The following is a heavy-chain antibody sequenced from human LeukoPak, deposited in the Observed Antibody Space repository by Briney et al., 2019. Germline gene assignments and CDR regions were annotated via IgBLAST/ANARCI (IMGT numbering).Heavy chain of an antibody. J-gene: IGHJ4*02. CDR1: GFTFSGSA. CDR2: IRSKANSYAT. Sequence: GGSLRLSCAASGFTFSGSAMHWVRQASGKGLEWVGRIRSKANSYATAYAASVKGRFTISRDDSKNTAYLQMNSLKTEDTAVYYYTRHDSGSYPFDYWGQGTLVTVSS. D-gene: IGHD1-26*01. CDR3: TRHDSGSYPFDY. V-gene: IGHV3-73*01.